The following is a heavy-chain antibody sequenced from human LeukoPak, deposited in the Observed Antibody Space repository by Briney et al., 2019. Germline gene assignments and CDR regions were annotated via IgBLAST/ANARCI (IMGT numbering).Heavy chain of an antibody. D-gene: IGHD3/OR15-3a*01. CDR2: IYYSGST. CDR1: GGSISSSSYY. CDR3: ARDWTNYYYMDV. V-gene: IGHV4-39*07. J-gene: IGHJ6*03. Sequence: PSETLSLTCTVSGGSISSSSYYWGWIRQPPGRGLEGVGSIYYSGSTYYNPSLKSRVTISVNTSKNQFSLKLSSVTAADTAVYYCARDWTNYYYMDVWGKGTTVTVSS.